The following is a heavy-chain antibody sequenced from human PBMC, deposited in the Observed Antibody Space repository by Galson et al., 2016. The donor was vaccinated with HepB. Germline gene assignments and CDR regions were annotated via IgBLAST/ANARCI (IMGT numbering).Heavy chain of an antibody. CDR3: AKERLVRRIFDH. V-gene: IGHV3-23*01. Sequence: SLRLSCAASGFVFSNFGLSWVRQAPGKGREWVASISTRRTTYYSDSVQGRFTISRGNSNNTPYLQMNGLRAEDTAVYYCAKERLVRRIFDHWGQGTLLTVSS. D-gene: IGHD1-1*01. J-gene: IGHJ4*02. CDR2: ISTRRTT. CDR1: GFVFSNFG.